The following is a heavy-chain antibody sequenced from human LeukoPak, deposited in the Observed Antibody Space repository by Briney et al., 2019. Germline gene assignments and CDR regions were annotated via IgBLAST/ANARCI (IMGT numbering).Heavy chain of an antibody. CDR2: IIPIFGTA. D-gene: IGHD3-22*01. V-gene: IGHV1-69*13. J-gene: IGHJ4*02. Sequence: ASVKVSCKASGGTFSSYAISWVRQAPGQGLEWVGGIIPIFGTANYARKFQGRVTITADESTSTAYMELNSLRAEDTAVYYCARDSSGYEIDYWGQGTLVTVSS. CDR3: ARDSSGYEIDY. CDR1: GGTFSSYA.